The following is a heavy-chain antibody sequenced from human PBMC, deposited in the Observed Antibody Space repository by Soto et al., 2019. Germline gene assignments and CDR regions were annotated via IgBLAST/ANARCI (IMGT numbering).Heavy chain of an antibody. CDR3: ARCPIDHNWFDP. D-gene: IGHD3-9*01. Sequence: ETLSITCTVSGGDITTYYWSWLRQSPGKGLEWIGHIYDTGSTTYNPSLKSRVTISVDTSNKQFSLRLTSVTAADTAVYYCARCPIDHNWFDPWGQGTLVTVSS. CDR1: GGDITTYY. V-gene: IGHV4-59*01. J-gene: IGHJ5*02. CDR2: IYDTGST.